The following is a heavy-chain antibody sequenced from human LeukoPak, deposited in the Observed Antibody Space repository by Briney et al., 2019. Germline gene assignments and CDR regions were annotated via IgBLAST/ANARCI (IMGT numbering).Heavy chain of an antibody. CDR3: ARVLRGLYPDY. V-gene: IGHV4-59*11. CDR1: GGSISSHY. J-gene: IGHJ4*02. CDR2: IYYSGST. D-gene: IGHD3-10*01. Sequence: SETLSLTCTVSGGSISSHYWSWIRQPPGKGLEWIGDIYYSGSTNYNPSLKSRVTISVDTPKNQFSLKLSSVTAADTAVYYCARVLRGLYPDYWGQGTLVTVSS.